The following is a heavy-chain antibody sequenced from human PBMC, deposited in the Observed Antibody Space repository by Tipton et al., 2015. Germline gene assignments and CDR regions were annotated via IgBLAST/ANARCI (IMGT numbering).Heavy chain of an antibody. CDR2: IDPSDSQT. Sequence: QSGPEVKKPGEPLRISCKGSGYSFTSYWINWVRQVPGKGLEWMGRIDPSDSQTNYSPSFQGHVTISADKSISTAYLQWSSSEASDTAMYWCARGYGYYFDYWGQGTLVTVSS. CDR3: ARGYGYYFDY. D-gene: IGHD5-18*01. V-gene: IGHV5-10-1*01. CDR1: GYSFTSYW. J-gene: IGHJ4*02.